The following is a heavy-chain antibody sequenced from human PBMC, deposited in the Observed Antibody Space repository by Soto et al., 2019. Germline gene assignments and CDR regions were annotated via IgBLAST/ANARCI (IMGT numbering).Heavy chain of an antibody. D-gene: IGHD6-13*01. CDR3: AKSDSSSWYGPYYYYGMDV. V-gene: IGHV3-23*01. CDR2: ISGSGGST. Sequence: GWSLRLSCASSVFTFSSYAMSWVRQAPGKGLEWVSAISGSGGSTYYADSVKGRFTISRDNSKNTLYLQMNSLRAEDTAVYYCAKSDSSSWYGPYYYYGMDVWGQGTTVTVSS. CDR1: VFTFSSYA. J-gene: IGHJ6*02.